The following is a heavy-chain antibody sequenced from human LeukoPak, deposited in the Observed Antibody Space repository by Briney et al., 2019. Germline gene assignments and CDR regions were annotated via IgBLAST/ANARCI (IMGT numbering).Heavy chain of an antibody. D-gene: IGHD3-10*01. CDR3: AKDLRQYGSGSHLDY. V-gene: IGHV3-23*01. CDR2: ISSTGGST. Sequence: GGSLRLSCAASGFTFSSYAMSWVRQAPGKGLEWNSTISSTGGSTYYADSVKGRFTISRDTSKNTLYLHMSSLRAEDTALYYCAKDLRQYGSGSHLDYWGQGTLVTVSS. J-gene: IGHJ4*02. CDR1: GFTFSSYA.